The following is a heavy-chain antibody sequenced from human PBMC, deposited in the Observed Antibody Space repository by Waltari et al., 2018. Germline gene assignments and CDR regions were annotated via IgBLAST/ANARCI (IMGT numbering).Heavy chain of an antibody. CDR3: ARPRLRGNWFDP. Sequence: QVQLVQSGAEVKKPGASVKVSCKASGYTFTGYYMHWVRQAPGQGLEWMGWINPNSGGTNYAQKFQGRVTITRDTSASTAYMELSSLRSEDTAVYYCARPRLRGNWFDPWGQGTLVTVSS. D-gene: IGHD4-17*01. J-gene: IGHJ5*02. CDR2: INPNSGGT. V-gene: IGHV1-2*02. CDR1: GYTFTGYY.